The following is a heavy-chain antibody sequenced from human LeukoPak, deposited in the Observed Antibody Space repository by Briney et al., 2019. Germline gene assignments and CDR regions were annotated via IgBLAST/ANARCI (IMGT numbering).Heavy chain of an antibody. CDR1: GFTFSDYQ. D-gene: IGHD5-18*01. Sequence: GGSLRLSCAAYGFTFSDYQMNWIRRAPGKGPEWVSYISSSGTTIFYADSVRGRFTVSRDNARNSMLLQMNYLSAEDTAVYYCAREGYSSSFDYWGQGALVTVSS. CDR2: ISSSGTTI. J-gene: IGHJ4*01. CDR3: AREGYSSSFDY. V-gene: IGHV3-11*01.